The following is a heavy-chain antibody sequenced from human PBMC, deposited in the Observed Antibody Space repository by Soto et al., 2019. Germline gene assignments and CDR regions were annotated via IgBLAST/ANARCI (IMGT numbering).Heavy chain of an antibody. D-gene: IGHD6-6*01. CDR2: ISGSGGTT. Sequence: EVQLLESGGGLVQPGGSLRLSCAASGFTFSSYAMSWVRQAPGKGLEWVSGISGSGGTTYYADSVNGRFTISRDNSKNTLYLQMNSLRAEDTAVYYCAKDYSSSIKPRWFDSWGQGTLVTVSS. CDR3: AKDYSSSIKPRWFDS. V-gene: IGHV3-23*01. CDR1: GFTFSSYA. J-gene: IGHJ5*01.